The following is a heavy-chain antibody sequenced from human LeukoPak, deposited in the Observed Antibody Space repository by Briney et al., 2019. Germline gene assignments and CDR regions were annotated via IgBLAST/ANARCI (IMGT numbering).Heavy chain of an antibody. CDR2: INSDGSWT. Sequence: GGSLRLSCAASGNYWIHWVRQAPGKGLVWVSHINSDGSWTSYADSVKGRFTISKDNAKNTVYLQMNSLRAEDAAVYYCVSFYETYWGRGTLVTVSS. CDR3: VSFYETY. CDR1: GNYW. D-gene: IGHD2/OR15-2a*01. V-gene: IGHV3-74*01. J-gene: IGHJ4*02.